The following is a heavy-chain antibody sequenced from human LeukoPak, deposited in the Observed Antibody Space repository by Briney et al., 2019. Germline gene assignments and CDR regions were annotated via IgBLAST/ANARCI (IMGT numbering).Heavy chain of an antibody. CDR3: AKAPSSGSYFHFDY. V-gene: IGHV3-23*01. D-gene: IGHD1-26*01. CDR2: ISGSGGGT. CDR1: GFTFSSYA. J-gene: IGHJ4*02. Sequence: GGSLRLSCAASGFTFSSYAMSWVRQAPGKGLEWVSAISGSGGGTYYADSVKGRFTISRDNSKNTLYLQVNSLRAEDTAVYYCAKAPSSGSYFHFDYWGQGTLVTVSS.